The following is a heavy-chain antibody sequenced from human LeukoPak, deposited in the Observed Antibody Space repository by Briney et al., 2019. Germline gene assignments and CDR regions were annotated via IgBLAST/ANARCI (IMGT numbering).Heavy chain of an antibody. CDR1: GFTFSRYW. CDR2: IKQDGSVT. D-gene: IGHD1-14*01. J-gene: IGHJ4*02. V-gene: IGHV3-7*02. Sequence: GGSLRLSCGASGFTFSRYWMSWVRQAPGKGLEYVATIKQDGSVTYYTDSVKGRFIISRDNAKNSLYLQMNSLTAEDTAVYYCANSPITSGGFDYWGQGTLVTVSS. CDR3: ANSPITSGGFDY.